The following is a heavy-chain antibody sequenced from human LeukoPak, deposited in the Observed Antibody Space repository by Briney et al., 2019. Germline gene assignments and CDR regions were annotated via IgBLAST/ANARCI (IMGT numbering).Heavy chain of an antibody. V-gene: IGHV3-23*01. CDR1: GFTFSSYA. J-gene: IGHJ4*02. Sequence: RGSLRLSCAASGFTFSSYAMSWVRQAPGKGLEWVSAISGSGGSTYYADSVKGRFTISRDNAKNTLYLQMNSLRAEDTAVYYCARGGEGYNGPGFNWGQGTLVTVSS. CDR2: ISGSGGST. D-gene: IGHD5-12*01. CDR3: ARGGEGYNGPGFN.